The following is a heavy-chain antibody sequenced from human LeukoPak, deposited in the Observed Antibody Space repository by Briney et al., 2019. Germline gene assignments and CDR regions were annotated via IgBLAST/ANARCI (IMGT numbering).Heavy chain of an antibody. CDR1: GFTFSSYA. D-gene: IGHD6-19*01. CDR3: AKISSSGWPFDY. V-gene: IGHV3-23*01. Sequence: GGSLRLSCAASGFTFSSYAMSWVRQAPGKGLEWVSAISGSGGSTYYADSVKGRFIISRDNSENTLYLQMNSLRAEDTAVYYCAKISSSGWPFDYWGQGTLVTVSS. CDR2: ISGSGGST. J-gene: IGHJ4*02.